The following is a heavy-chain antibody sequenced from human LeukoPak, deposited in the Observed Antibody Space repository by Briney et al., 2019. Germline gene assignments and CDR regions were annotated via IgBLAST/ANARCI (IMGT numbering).Heavy chain of an antibody. Sequence: GGSLRLSCAASGFTFSSYAMSWVRQAPGKGLEWVSGTGSGGSTYYADSVKGRFTISRDNSKNTLYLQMNSLIAGDTAVYFCAKDLLRSSLAGIQGDWGQGTLVTVSS. CDR3: AKDLLRSSLAGIQGD. J-gene: IGHJ4*02. CDR1: GFTFSSYA. D-gene: IGHD6-19*01. V-gene: IGHV3-23*01. CDR2: TGSGGST.